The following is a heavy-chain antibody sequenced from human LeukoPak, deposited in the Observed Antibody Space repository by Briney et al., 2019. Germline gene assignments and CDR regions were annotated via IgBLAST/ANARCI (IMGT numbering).Heavy chain of an antibody. CDR1: GYTFTSYY. J-gene: IGHJ5*02. CDR2: INPSGGST. V-gene: IGHV1-46*01. CDR3: ARVSLTYYDSSGYYGGDWFDP. D-gene: IGHD3-22*01. Sequence: GASVKVSCKASGYTFTSYYMHWVRQAPGQGLEWMGIINPSGGSTSYAQKFQGRVTMTRDTSTSTVYMELSSLRSDDTAVYYCARVSLTYYDSSGYYGGDWFDPWGQGTLVTVSS.